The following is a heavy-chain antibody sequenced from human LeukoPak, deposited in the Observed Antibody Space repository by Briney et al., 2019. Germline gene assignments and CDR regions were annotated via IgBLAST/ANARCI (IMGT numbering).Heavy chain of an antibody. CDR2: ISAYNGNT. CDR1: GYTFTSYG. CDR3: AREPHPYYYDSSDAFDI. D-gene: IGHD3-22*01. Sequence: GASVKVSCKASGYTFTSYGISWVRQAPGQGLEWMGWISAYNGNTNYAQKLQGRVTMTTDTSTSTAYMELRSLRSDDTAVYYCAREPHPYYYDSSDAFDIWGQGTMVTVSS. V-gene: IGHV1-18*01. J-gene: IGHJ3*02.